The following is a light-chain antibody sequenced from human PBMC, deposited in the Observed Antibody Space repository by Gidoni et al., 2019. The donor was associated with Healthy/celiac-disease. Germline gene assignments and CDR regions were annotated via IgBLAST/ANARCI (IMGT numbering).Light chain of an antibody. J-gene: IGKJ1*01. CDR2: DAS. CDR3: QQRSNWPWT. V-gene: IGKV3-11*01. Sequence: EIVLTQSPATLSLSPGARATLSCRASQSVSSYLAWYQQKPGQAPRLLIYDASNRATGIPARFSGSGSGTDFTLTISSLEPEDFAVYYCQQRSNWPWTFXQXTKVXIK. CDR1: QSVSSY.